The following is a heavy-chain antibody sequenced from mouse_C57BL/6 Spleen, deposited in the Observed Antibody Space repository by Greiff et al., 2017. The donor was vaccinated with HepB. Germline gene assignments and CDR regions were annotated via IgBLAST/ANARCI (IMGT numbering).Heavy chain of an antibody. CDR3: ARGGDYDDFDY. V-gene: IGHV3-6*01. D-gene: IGHD2-4*01. CDR2: ISYDGSN. CDR1: GYSITSGYY. J-gene: IGHJ2*01. Sequence: VQLQQSGPGLVKPSQSLSLTCSVPGYSITSGYYWNWIRQFPGNKLEWMGYISYDGSNNYNPSLKNRISITRDTSKNQFFLKLNSVTTEDTATYYCARGGDYDDFDYWGQGTTLTVSS.